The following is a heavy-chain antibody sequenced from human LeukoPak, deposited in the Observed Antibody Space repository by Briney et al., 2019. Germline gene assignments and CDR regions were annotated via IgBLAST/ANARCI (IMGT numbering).Heavy chain of an antibody. CDR1: GGSISSYY. Sequence: SETLSLTCTVSGGSISSYYWSWIRQPPGKGLEGIGYIYTSGSTNYNPSLKSRVTISVDTSKNQFSLKLSSVTAADTAVYYCARHLGLRPYYMDVWGKGTTVTVSS. V-gene: IGHV4-4*09. CDR2: IYTSGST. J-gene: IGHJ6*03. CDR3: ARHLGLRPYYMDV. D-gene: IGHD3-16*01.